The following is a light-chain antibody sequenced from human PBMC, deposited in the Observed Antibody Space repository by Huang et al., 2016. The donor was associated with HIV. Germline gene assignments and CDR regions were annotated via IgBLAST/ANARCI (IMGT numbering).Light chain of an antibody. J-gene: IGKJ1*01. CDR2: GAS. Sequence: EVVLTQSPGTLSLSPGKRVALSCRASETIARNNLAWYRQSPCQAPRLLIYGASNRATDTPDRFSGSGSGTDFTLTITKLEPEDSAVYYCQQYGTSPLTFGQGTRVEIK. V-gene: IGKV3-20*01. CDR1: ETIARNN. CDR3: QQYGTSPLT.